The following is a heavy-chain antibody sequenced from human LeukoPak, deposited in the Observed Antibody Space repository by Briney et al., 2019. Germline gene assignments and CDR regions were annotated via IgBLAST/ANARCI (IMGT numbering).Heavy chain of an antibody. J-gene: IGHJ4*02. CDR3: ARGSGWYV. Sequence: GESLRLSCAASGFTFSSSSMSWVRQAPGKGLEWVSVISGSGGSTDCADSVKGRFTISRDNSKNTLYLQINSLRAEDTAVYYCARGSGWYVWGQGTLVTVSS. V-gene: IGHV3-23*01. D-gene: IGHD6-19*01. CDR1: GFTFSSSS. CDR2: ISGSGGST.